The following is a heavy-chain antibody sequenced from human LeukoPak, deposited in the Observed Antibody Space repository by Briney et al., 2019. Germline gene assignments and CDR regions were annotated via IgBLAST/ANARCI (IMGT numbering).Heavy chain of an antibody. CDR1: GINFRSSG. CDR3: AREGGRAVPGRFDQ. Sequence: PGGSLTLSCAASGINFRSSGMHWVRQAQAKGLEWVTFIQNDGSDKYYAASVKGRFTISRDNSKNTVYLHMASLRADDTALYYCAREGGRAVPGRFDQWGQGTLVTVSS. CDR2: IQNDGSDK. V-gene: IGHV3-30*02. D-gene: IGHD6-13*01. J-gene: IGHJ4*02.